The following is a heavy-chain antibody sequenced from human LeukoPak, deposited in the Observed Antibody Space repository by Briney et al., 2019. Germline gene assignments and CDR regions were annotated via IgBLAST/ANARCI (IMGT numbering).Heavy chain of an antibody. CDR2: IIPIFGTA. J-gene: IGHJ5*02. Sequence: ASVKASCKASGGTFSTYAITWVRQAPGQGLEWMGGIIPIFGTANYAQKFQGRVTITADESTSTAYMELSSLRSEDTAVYYCARDNNILTGYYPRAQNWFDPWGQGTLVTVSS. V-gene: IGHV1-69*13. D-gene: IGHD3-9*01. CDR1: GGTFSTYA. CDR3: ARDNNILTGYYPRAQNWFDP.